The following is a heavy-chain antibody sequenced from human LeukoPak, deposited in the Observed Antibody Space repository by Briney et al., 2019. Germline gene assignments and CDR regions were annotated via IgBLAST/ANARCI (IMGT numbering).Heavy chain of an antibody. D-gene: IGHD2-15*01. Sequence: PGGSLRLSCAASGFTFSSYGMHWVRQAPGKGLEWVAFIRYDGSNKYYADSVKGRFTISRDNAKNSLYLQMNSLRAEDTAVYYCAILEGIVVVVAGTGFDPWGHGTLVTVSS. CDR1: GFTFSSYG. V-gene: IGHV3-30*02. CDR3: AILEGIVVVVAGTGFDP. J-gene: IGHJ5*02. CDR2: IRYDGSNK.